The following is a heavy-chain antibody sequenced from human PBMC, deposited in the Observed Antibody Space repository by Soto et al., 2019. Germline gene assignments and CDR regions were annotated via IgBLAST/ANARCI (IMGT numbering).Heavy chain of an antibody. CDR2: IFSSGST. CDR1: GGSISSYY. CDR3: ARQRRDFDY. J-gene: IGHJ4*02. V-gene: IGHV4-59*08. Sequence: PSETLSLTCTFSGGSISSYYWSWIRQPPGKGLQWIGYIFSSGSTNYNPSLKSRVTISVDTSKNQFSLNLSSVTAADTAVYYCARQRRDFDYWGQGSLVTVSS.